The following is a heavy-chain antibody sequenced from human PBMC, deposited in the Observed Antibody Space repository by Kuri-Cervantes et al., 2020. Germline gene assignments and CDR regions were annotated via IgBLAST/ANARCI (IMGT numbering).Heavy chain of an antibody. CDR3: ARGHLGHLYYYYCMDV. V-gene: IGHV1-18*01. J-gene: IGHJ6*02. Sequence: ASVKVSCKASGYTFSSFGISWVRQAPGQGLEWMGWISTYNGKTNYAQKFQGRVTITADESTSTAYMELSSLRSEDTAVYYCARGHLGHLYYYYCMDVWGQGTTVTVSS. D-gene: IGHD3-16*01. CDR1: GYTFSSFG. CDR2: ISTYNGKT.